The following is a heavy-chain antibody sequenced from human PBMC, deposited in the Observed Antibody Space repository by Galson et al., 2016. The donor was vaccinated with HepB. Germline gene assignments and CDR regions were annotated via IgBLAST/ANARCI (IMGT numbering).Heavy chain of an antibody. CDR2: IYYSGST. J-gene: IGHJ4*02. D-gene: IGHD3-10*01. CDR3: ARDRSSGSGNFGY. V-gene: IGHV4-59*12. CDR1: GVSFSGYY. Sequence: ETLSLTCAVYGVSFSGYYWSWIRQPPGKGLEWIGYIYYSGSTNYSPSLKSRVSISVDTSKNQFSLRLSSVTAADTAVYYCARDRSSGSGNFGYWGQGTLVTVSS.